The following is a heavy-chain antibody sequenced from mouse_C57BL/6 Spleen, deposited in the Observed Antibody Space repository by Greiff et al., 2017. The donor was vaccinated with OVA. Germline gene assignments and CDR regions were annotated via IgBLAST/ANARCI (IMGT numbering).Heavy chain of an antibody. D-gene: IGHD1-1*01. CDR2: IYPGSGST. V-gene: IGHV1-55*01. Sequence: QVQLQQSGAEIVKPGASVKMSCKASGYTFTSYWITWVKQRPGQGLEWIGDIYPGSGSTNYNEKFKSKATLTVDTSSSTAYMQLSSLTSEDSAVFYCARSSYYYGNSPYWYFDVWGTGTTVTVSS. CDR3: ARSSYYYGNSPYWYFDV. CDR1: GYTFTSYW. J-gene: IGHJ1*03.